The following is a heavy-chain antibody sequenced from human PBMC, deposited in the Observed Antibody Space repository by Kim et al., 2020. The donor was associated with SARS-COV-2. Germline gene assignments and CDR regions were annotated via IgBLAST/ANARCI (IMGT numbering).Heavy chain of an antibody. J-gene: IGHJ5*02. V-gene: IGHV4-61*01. D-gene: IGHD6-13*01. CDR1: GGSVSSGSYY. Sequence: SETLSLTCTVSGGSVSSGSYYWSWIRQPPGKGLEWIGYIYYSGSTNYNPSLKSRVTISVDPSKNQFSLKLSSVTAPDPAVYYCARDRAGYSSSAWFDTWGQGTLVTVSS. CDR2: IYYSGST. CDR3: ARDRAGYSSSAWFDT.